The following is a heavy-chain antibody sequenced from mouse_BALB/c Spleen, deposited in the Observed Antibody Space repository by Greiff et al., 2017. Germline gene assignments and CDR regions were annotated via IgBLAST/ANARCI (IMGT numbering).Heavy chain of an antibody. J-gene: IGHJ4*01. V-gene: IGHV5-9-4*01. Sequence: EVQVVESGGGLVKPGGSLKLSCAASGFTFSSYAMSWVRQSPEKRLEWVAEISSGGSYTYYPDTVTGRFTISRDNAKNTLYLEMSSLRSEDTAMYYCAREGRFHYYAMDYWGQGTSVTVSS. CDR3: AREGRFHYYAMDY. CDR1: GFTFSSYA. CDR2: ISSGGSYT.